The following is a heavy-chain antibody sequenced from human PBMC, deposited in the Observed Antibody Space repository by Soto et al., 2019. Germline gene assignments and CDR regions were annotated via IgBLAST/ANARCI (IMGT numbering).Heavy chain of an antibody. CDR3: ASAERKTETTYFNWFDP. CDR2: IIPIFGTA. J-gene: IGHJ5*02. CDR1: GGTFSSSA. D-gene: IGHD1-1*01. Sequence: QVQLVQSGAEVKKPGSSVKVSCKASGGTFSSSAISWVRQAPGQGLEWMGGIIPIFGTANYAQKFQGRVTITADETTSTAYMELSSLRSEDTAVYYCASAERKTETTYFNWFDPWGQGTPVTVAS. V-gene: IGHV1-69*01.